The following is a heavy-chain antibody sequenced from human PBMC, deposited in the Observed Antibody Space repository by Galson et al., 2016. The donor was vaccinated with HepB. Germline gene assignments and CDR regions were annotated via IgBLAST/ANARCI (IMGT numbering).Heavy chain of an antibody. Sequence: SVKVSCKASGYLFTGYYMHWVRQAPGQGLEWMGRINPNTGDTVYAQSFQGRVTMTSDTSLSTSYMELITLRSDDTAVYYCARAAGAQSKWEKTRTRRPLPVDYWGQGTLVTVSS. D-gene: IGHD1-26*01. J-gene: IGHJ4*02. V-gene: IGHV1-2*06. CDR2: INPNTGDT. CDR3: ARAAGAQSKWEKTRTRRPLPVDY. CDR1: GYLFTGYY.